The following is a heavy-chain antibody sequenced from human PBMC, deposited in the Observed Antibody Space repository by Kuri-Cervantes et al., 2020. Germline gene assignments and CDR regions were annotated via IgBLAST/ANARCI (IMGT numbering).Heavy chain of an antibody. CDR2: IYYSGST. CDR3: AGDSSGLNWFDP. V-gene: IGHV4-39*07. J-gene: IGHJ5*02. D-gene: IGHD3-22*01. CDR1: GGSISSSSYY. Sequence: SETLSLTCTVSGGSISSSSYYWGWIRQPPGKGLEWIGSIYYSGSTYYNPSLKSRVTISVDTSKNQFSLKLSSVTAADTAVYYCAGDSSGLNWFDPWGQGTLVTVSS.